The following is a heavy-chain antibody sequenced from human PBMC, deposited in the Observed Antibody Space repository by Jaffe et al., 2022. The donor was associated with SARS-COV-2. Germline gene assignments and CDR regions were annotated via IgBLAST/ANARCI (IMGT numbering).Heavy chain of an antibody. D-gene: IGHD6-19*01. CDR3: ARSGEDSSGRGGDWFDP. J-gene: IGHJ5*02. CDR1: GYSFTSYW. Sequence: EVQLVQSGAEVKKPGESLRISCKGSGYSFTSYWISWVRQMPGKGLEWMGRIDPSDSYTNYSPSFQGHVTISADKSISTAYLQWSSLKASDTAMYYCARSGEDSSGRGGDWFDPWGQGTLVTVSS. V-gene: IGHV5-10-1*03. CDR2: IDPSDSYT.